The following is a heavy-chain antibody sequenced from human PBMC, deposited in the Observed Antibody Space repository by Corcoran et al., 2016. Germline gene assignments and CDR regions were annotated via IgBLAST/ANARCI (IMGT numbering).Heavy chain of an antibody. D-gene: IGHD4-17*01. Sequence: QVQLVESGGGVVQPGRSLRLSCAASGFTFSNYGMHWVRQAPGKGLEWVAVIWYDGSQNYHVESVKGRFTISRDNSKNMLYLQMNSLRAEDTAAYYCARDGYFGDTGRGGMDVWGQGTTVTVSS. V-gene: IGHV3-33*01. CDR3: ARDGYFGDTGRGGMDV. J-gene: IGHJ6*02. CDR2: IWYDGSQN. CDR1: GFTFSNYG.